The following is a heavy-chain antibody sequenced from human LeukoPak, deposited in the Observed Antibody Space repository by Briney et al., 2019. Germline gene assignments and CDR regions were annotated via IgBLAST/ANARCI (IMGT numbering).Heavy chain of an antibody. D-gene: IGHD5-24*01. CDR2: INLNSGGT. Sequence: ASVKVSCKASGYAFTDYYIHWVRQAPGQGLEWMGWINLNSGGTKYARRFQGRVTMTRDASISTAYTELSSLRAHDTDVYYCARVVDGYNYGAFDIWGQGTVVTVSS. CDR3: ARVVDGYNYGAFDI. CDR1: GYAFTDYY. J-gene: IGHJ3*02. V-gene: IGHV1-2*02.